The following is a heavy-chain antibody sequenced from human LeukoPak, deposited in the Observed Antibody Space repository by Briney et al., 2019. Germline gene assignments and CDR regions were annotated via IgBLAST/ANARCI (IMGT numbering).Heavy chain of an antibody. CDR3: ARDTSGFLEILGDAFDM. CDR2: ISSSSSGYI. Sequence: GGSLRLSCAASGFTFSSYSMNWVRQAPGKGLEWVSSISSSSSGYIYYSDLVKGRFTISRDIAKNSLYLQMNSLRAEDTAVYFCARDTSGFLEILGDAFDMWGQGTVVTVSS. J-gene: IGHJ3*02. CDR1: GFTFSSYS. V-gene: IGHV3-21*01. D-gene: IGHD3-3*01.